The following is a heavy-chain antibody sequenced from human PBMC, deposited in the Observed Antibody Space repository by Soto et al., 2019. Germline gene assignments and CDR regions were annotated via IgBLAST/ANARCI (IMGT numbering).Heavy chain of an antibody. CDR3: ARQYCTNGVCYRTHYYYYGMDV. CDR1: GCTFSSYS. D-gene: IGHD2-8*01. V-gene: IGHV3-21*01. J-gene: IGHJ6*02. CDR2: ISSSSSYI. Sequence: GGSLRLSCAAAGCTFSSYSMNWVRTDPGKGLEWVSSISSSSSYIYYADSVKGRFTISRDNAKNSLYLQMNSLGAEDTAVYYCARQYCTNGVCYRTHYYYYGMDVWGQGTTVTVSS.